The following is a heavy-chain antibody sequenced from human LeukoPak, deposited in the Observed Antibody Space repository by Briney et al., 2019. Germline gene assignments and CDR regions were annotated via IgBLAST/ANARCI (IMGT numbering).Heavy chain of an antibody. CDR2: ISAYNGNT. D-gene: IGHD2-2*01. Sequence: ASVKVSCKASGYTFTSYGISWVRQAPGRGLEWMGWISAYNGNTNYAQKLQGRVTMTTDTSTSTAYMELRSLRSDDTTVYYCARDGEVVVPAEWTFDIWGQGTMVTVSS. V-gene: IGHV1-18*01. CDR3: ARDGEVVVPAEWTFDI. J-gene: IGHJ3*02. CDR1: GYTFTSYG.